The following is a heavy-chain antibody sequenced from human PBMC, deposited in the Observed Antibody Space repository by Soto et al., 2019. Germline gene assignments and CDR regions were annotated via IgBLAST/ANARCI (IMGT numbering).Heavy chain of an antibody. J-gene: IGHJ4*02. Sequence: QVQLVQSGAEVKKPGSSVKVSCKASGGTFSSYTISWVRQAPGQGLEWMGRIIPILGIANYAQKFQGRVTITAAKATSTAYMELSSLGSEDTAVYYCARVQTYNYYDSSGPMGYWGQGALVTVSS. V-gene: IGHV1-69*02. D-gene: IGHD3-22*01. CDR1: GGTFSSYT. CDR3: ARVQTYNYYDSSGPMGY. CDR2: IIPILGIA.